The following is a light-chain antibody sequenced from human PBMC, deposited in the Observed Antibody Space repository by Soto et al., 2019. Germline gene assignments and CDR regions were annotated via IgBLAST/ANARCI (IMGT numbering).Light chain of an antibody. CDR2: GAS. CDR3: QQYNNWPQT. Sequence: IVWTQSPATLSLSPGERATISCRASQSVRSYVAWYQQKPGQAPRLLSYGASTRATGIPARFSGSGSGTEFTLTISSLKSEDFEVYYCQQYNNWPQTFGQGTKVDIK. CDR1: QSVRSY. V-gene: IGKV3-15*01. J-gene: IGKJ1*01.